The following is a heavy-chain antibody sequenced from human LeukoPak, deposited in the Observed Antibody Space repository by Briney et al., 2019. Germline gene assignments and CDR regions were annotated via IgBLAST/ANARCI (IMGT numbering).Heavy chain of an antibody. CDR3: ASYYYGSGNFDY. CDR2: ISSSSSYI. V-gene: IGHV3-21*01. Sequence: PGGSLRLSCAASGFTFSSYSMNWVRQAPGKGLEWVSSISSSSSYIYYADSVKGRFTISRDNAKNSLYLQMNSLRAEDTAVYYCASYYYGSGNFDYWGQGTLVTVSS. D-gene: IGHD3-10*01. CDR1: GFTFSSYS. J-gene: IGHJ4*02.